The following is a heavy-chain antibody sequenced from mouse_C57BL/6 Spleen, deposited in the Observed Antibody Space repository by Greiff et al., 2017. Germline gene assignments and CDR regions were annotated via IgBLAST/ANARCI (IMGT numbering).Heavy chain of an antibody. V-gene: IGHV1-72*01. CDR1: GYTFTSYW. CDR2: IDPNSGGT. D-gene: IGHD1-1*01. J-gene: IGHJ2*01. CDR3: ARGVTTVVATGYFDY. Sequence: VQLQQPGAELVKPGASVKLSCKASGYTFTSYWMHWVKQRPGRGLEWIGRIDPNSGGTKYNEKFKSKATLTVDKPSSTAYMQLSSLTSEDSAVYYCARGVTTVVATGYFDYWGQGTTLTVAS.